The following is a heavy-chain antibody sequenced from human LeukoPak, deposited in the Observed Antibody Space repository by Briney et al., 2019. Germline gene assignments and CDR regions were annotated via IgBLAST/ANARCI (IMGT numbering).Heavy chain of an antibody. D-gene: IGHD6-6*01. Sequence: SETLSLTCSVSGGSVSSYYWSWIRQPPGKGLEWIGYVYYTGSTKYNPSLKSRVTMFEDKSKNKFSLRLYSVTAADTAVYYCARHFAYSSSSYFDYWGQGSLVTVSS. V-gene: IGHV4-59*08. CDR1: GGSVSSYY. CDR3: ARHFAYSSSSYFDY. CDR2: VYYTGST. J-gene: IGHJ4*02.